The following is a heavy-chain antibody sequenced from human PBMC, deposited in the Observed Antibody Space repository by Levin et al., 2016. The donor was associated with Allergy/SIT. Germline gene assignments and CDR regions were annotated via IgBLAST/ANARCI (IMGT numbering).Heavy chain of an antibody. CDR1: GFTFIKYA. CDR3: VKDEGAATIVTSWVGYFDY. D-gene: IGHD5-12*01. J-gene: IGHJ4*02. V-gene: IGHV3-64D*09. Sequence: GESLKISCSASGFTFIKYAISWVRQAPGKGLQYVSAISRTGDIPYYADSVKGRFTISRDKSKNMVYLQMSSLRVEDTAVYYCVKDEGAATIVTSWVGYFDYWGQGTLVTVSS. CDR2: ISRTGDIP.